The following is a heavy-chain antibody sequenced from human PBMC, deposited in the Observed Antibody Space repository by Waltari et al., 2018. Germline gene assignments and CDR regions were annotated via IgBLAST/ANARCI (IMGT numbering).Heavy chain of an antibody. J-gene: IGHJ3*02. D-gene: IGHD4-4*01. CDR2: IVVGSGNT. CDR1: GFTFTSSA. CDR3: AAKSTTAAAFDI. Sequence: QMQLVQAGPEVKKPGTSVKVSCKASGFTFTSSAMQWVRQARGQGLEWIGWIVVGSGNTNYAQKFRKRFTITRDMSTSTAYRELGSLRSEDTAGYYCAAKSTTAAAFDIWGQGTMSPSLQ. V-gene: IGHV1-58*02.